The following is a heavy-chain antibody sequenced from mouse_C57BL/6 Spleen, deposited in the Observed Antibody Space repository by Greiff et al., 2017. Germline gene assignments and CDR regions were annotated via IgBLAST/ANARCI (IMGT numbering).Heavy chain of an antibody. J-gene: IGHJ2*01. V-gene: IGHV1-64*01. Sequence: QVQLQQPGAELVKPGASVKLSCKASGYTFTSYWMHWVKQRPGQGLEWIGMIHPNSGSTNYNEKFKSKATLTVDKSSSPAYMQLSSLTSEDSAVYYCARENYCYFCYWGKGTTLTVSS. CDR2: IHPNSGST. CDR1: GYTFTSYW. D-gene: IGHD1-1*01. CDR3: ARENYCYFCY.